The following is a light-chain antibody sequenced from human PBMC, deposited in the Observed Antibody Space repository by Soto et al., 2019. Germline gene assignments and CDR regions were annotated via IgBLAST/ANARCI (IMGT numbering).Light chain of an antibody. Sequence: QSALTQPASVSGSPGQSITISCTGTSSDVGNYKFVSWYQQHPDKAPKVMIYEVSQRPSGVSDRFSGSKSGNTASLTIPGLQAEDEADYYCCSYAGSSPSYVFGTGTKVTVL. CDR3: CSYAGSSPSYV. J-gene: IGLJ1*01. CDR1: SSDVGNYKF. CDR2: EVS. V-gene: IGLV2-23*02.